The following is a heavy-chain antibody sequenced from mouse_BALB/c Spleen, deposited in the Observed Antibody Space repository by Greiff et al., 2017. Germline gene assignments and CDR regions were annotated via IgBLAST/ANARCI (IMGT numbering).Heavy chain of an antibody. J-gene: IGHJ4*01. CDR3: TRWGYDAMDY. D-gene: IGHD2-14*01. Sequence: LQHPGSELVRPGASVKLSCKASGYTFNSYWMHWVKQRHGQGLEWIGNIYPGSGSTNYDEKFKSKGTLTVDTSSSTAYMHLSSLTSEDSAVYYCTRWGYDAMDYWGQGTSVTVSS. CDR2: IYPGSGST. CDR1: GYTFNSYW. V-gene: IGHV1S22*01.